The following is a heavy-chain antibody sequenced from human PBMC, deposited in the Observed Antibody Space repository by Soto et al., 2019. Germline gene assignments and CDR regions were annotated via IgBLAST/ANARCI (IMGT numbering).Heavy chain of an antibody. D-gene: IGHD2-2*01. J-gene: IGHJ5*02. CDR1: GGSISSSSYY. CDR2: IYYSGST. Sequence: SETLSLTCTFSGGSISSSSYYWGWIRQPPGKGLEWIGSIYYSGSTYYNPSLKSRVTISVDTSKNQFSLKLSSVTAADTAVYYCARGFGVPAAEFDPWGQGTLVTVSS. CDR3: ARGFGVPAAEFDP. V-gene: IGHV4-39*07.